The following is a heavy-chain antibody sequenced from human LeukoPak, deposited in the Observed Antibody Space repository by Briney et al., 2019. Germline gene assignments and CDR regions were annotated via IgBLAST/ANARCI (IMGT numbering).Heavy chain of an antibody. D-gene: IGHD5-18*01. CDR3: ARDRYSYGRHDAFDI. J-gene: IGHJ3*02. Sequence: SVKVSCKASGGTFSSYAISWVRQAPGQGLEWMGGIIPIFGTANYAQKFQGRVTITADESTSTAYMELSSLRSEDTAVYYCARDRYSYGRHDAFDIWGQGTMVTVSS. CDR2: IIPIFGTA. CDR1: GGTFSSYA. V-gene: IGHV1-69*13.